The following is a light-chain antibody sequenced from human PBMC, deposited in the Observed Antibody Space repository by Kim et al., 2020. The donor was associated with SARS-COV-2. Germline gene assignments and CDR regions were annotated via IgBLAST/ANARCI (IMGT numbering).Light chain of an antibody. CDR2: VEGSGSY. V-gene: IGLV4-60*03. CDR3: ETWDSNIQV. Sequence: QPVLTQSSSASASLGSSVKLTCTLTSGHSNYFIAWHQQQPGKAPRFLMKVEGSGSYNKGGGVPDRFSGYRSGADRYLIISNLQSEDEADYYCETWDSNIQVFGGGTQLTVL. CDR1: SGHSNYF. J-gene: IGLJ3*02.